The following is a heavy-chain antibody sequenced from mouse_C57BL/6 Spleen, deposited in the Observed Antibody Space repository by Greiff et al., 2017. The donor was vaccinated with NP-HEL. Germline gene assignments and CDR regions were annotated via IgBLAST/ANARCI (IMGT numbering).Heavy chain of an antibody. D-gene: IGHD1-1*01. CDR3: ARWITTVDEGYFDV. CDR1: GYAFTNYL. J-gene: IGHJ1*03. Sequence: QVQLKESGAELVRPGTSVKVSCKASGYAFTNYLIEWVKQRPGQGLEWIGVINPGSGGTNYTEKFKGKATLTADKSSSNAYMQLSSLTSEDSAVYFCARWITTVDEGYFDVWGTGTTVTVSS. CDR2: INPGSGGT. V-gene: IGHV1-54*01.